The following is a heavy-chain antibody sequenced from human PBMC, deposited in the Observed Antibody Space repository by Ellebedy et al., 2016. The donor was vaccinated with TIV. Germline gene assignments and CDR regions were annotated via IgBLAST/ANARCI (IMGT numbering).Heavy chain of an antibody. CDR2: IYYSGST. CDR1: GGSISSYY. J-gene: IGHJ4*02. Sequence: MPSETLSLTCTVSGGSISSYYWSWIRQPPGKGLDWIGYIYYSGSTNYNPSLKSRVTISVDTSKNQFSLKLSSVTAADTAVYYCARHSGYDWEYYFDYWGQGTLVTVSS. D-gene: IGHD5-12*01. CDR3: ARHSGYDWEYYFDY. V-gene: IGHV4-59*01.